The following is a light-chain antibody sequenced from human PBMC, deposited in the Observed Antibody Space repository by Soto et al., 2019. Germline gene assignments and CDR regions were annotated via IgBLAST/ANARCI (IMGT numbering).Light chain of an antibody. Sequence: EIVMTQSPATVSLSPGERATLSCRASQSMRSNVAWYQQKPGQAPRLLIHGATTRATGIPARFSGSGSGTEFTLTISSLQSEDFAVYYCQQYNNWPRTFGQGTKVDIK. J-gene: IGKJ1*01. CDR3: QQYNNWPRT. V-gene: IGKV3-15*01. CDR2: GAT. CDR1: QSMRSN.